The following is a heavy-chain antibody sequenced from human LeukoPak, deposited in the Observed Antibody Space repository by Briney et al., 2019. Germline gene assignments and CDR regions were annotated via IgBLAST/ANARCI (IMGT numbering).Heavy chain of an antibody. D-gene: IGHD6-13*01. CDR2: INHSGST. CDR3: ARGRSSSWPPLREFDP. Sequence: PSETLSLTCAVYGGSFSGYYWSWIRQPPGKGLEWIGEINHSGSTNYNPSLKSRVTISVDTSKNQFSLKLSSVTAADTAVYYCARGRSSSWPPLREFDPWGQGTLVTVSS. CDR1: GGSFSGYY. J-gene: IGHJ5*02. V-gene: IGHV4-34*01.